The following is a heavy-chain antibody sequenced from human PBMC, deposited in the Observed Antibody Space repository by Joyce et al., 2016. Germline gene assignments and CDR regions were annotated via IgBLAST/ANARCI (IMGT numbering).Heavy chain of an antibody. D-gene: IGHD6-13*01. CDR1: GFTFSGYA. V-gene: IGHV3-30*04. Sequence: QEQLEESGGGVVQPGTSLRLSCAAAGFTFSGYAMNWVRQAPDRGLEWVAIISYDGPNKFYADSVKGRFTIARYNSKNTLFLQMNSLTIEDTGVYFCARRGGIPAGRKPGVFDIWGQGTLVTVSS. CDR2: ISYDGPNK. CDR3: ARRGGIPAGRKPGVFDI. J-gene: IGHJ3*02.